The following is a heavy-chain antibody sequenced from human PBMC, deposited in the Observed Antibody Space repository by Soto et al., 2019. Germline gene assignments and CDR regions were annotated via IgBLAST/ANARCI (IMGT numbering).Heavy chain of an antibody. CDR1: GGSISSYY. J-gene: IGHJ5*02. V-gene: IGHV4-59*01. Sequence: SETLSLTCTFSGGSISSYYWSWIRQPPGKGLEWIGYIYYSGSTNYNPSLKSRVTISVDTSKNQFSLKLSSVTAADTAVYYCARQLGLWFGEFHHWFDPWGQGTLVTVSS. CDR2: IYYSGST. CDR3: ARQLGLWFGEFHHWFDP. D-gene: IGHD3-10*01.